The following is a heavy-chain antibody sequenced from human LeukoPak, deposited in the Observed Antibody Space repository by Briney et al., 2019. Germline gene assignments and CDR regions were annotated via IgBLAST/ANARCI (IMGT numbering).Heavy chain of an antibody. CDR1: RFTFSSYS. D-gene: IGHD1-26*01. V-gene: IGHV3-21*01. CDR2: ISSSGSYI. Sequence: GGSLRLSCAASRFTFSSYSMNWVRQAPGKGLEWVSSISSSGSYIYYADSVKGQFTISRDNAKNSLYLQMNSLRAEDTAVYYCARDSSGSYRGGFDYWGQGTLVTVSS. CDR3: ARDSSGSYRGGFDY. J-gene: IGHJ4*02.